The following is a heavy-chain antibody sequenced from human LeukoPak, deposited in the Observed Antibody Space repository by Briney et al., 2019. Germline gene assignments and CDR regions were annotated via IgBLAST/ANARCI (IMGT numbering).Heavy chain of an antibody. J-gene: IGHJ4*02. CDR1: GFTFSSYL. V-gene: IGHV3-74*01. CDR2: INSDGSST. CDR3: ARDRGGSYLKYYFDY. Sequence: GGSLRLSCAASGFTFSSYLMHWVRQAPGKGLVWVSRINSDGSSTSYADSVKGRFTISRDNAKNTLYLQMNSLRAEDTAVYYCARDRGGSYLKYYFDYWGQGTLVTVSS. D-gene: IGHD1-26*01.